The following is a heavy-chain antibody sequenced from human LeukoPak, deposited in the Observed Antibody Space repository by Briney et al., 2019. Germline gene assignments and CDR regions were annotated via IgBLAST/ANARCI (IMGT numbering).Heavy chain of an antibody. V-gene: IGHV3-30*18. CDR1: GFTFSSYG. D-gene: IGHD3-22*01. CDR2: ISYDGSNK. Sequence: PGGSLRLSCAAPGFTFSSYGMHWVRQAPGKGLEWVAVISYDGSNKYYADSVKGRFTISRDNSKNTLYLQMNSLRAEDTAVYYCAKDNYDSSGYVDYWGQGTLVTVSS. J-gene: IGHJ4*02. CDR3: AKDNYDSSGYVDY.